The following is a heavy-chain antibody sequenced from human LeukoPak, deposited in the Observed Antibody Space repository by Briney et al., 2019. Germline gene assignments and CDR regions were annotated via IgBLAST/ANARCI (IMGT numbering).Heavy chain of an antibody. CDR3: ARHQSPYLAVAFDY. CDR1: SGSISSTSYY. D-gene: IGHD6-19*01. CDR2: MYYSGST. Sequence: SETLSLTCTVSSGSISSTSYYWGWIRQPPGKGLEWLVSMYYSGSTYYNPSLKGLVTIPIDTSKNQFSLKLTSVTAADTAVYYCARHQSPYLAVAFDYWGQGTLVTVSS. V-gene: IGHV4-39*01. J-gene: IGHJ4*02.